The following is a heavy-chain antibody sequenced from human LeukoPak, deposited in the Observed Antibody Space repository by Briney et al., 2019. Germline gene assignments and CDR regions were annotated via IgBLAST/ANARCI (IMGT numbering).Heavy chain of an antibody. CDR2: ISGSGGST. D-gene: IGHD2-2*01. CDR1: GFTFSSYA. J-gene: IGHJ4*02. CDR3: AKDRGVVVPAASYYFDY. V-gene: IGHV3-23*01. Sequence: TGGPLRLSCAASGFTFSSYAMSWLRQAPGKGLEWVSAISGSGGSTYYADSVKGRFTISRDNSKNTLYLQMNSLRAEDTAVYYCAKDRGVVVPAASYYFDYWGQGTLVTVSS.